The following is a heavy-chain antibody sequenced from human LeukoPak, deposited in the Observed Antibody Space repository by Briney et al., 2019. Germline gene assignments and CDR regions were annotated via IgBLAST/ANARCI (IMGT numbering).Heavy chain of an antibody. Sequence: SETPSLTCTVSGASFRSYYWNWIRQPPGKGLEWIGYIFSRGGTSYNPSLKSRATILIDTSKNQFSLSLTSVTAADTAVYYCATLGYCTGGNCYQDDFWGQGTLVTVSS. D-gene: IGHD2-15*01. J-gene: IGHJ4*02. CDR2: IFSRGGT. CDR3: ATLGYCTGGNCYQDDF. CDR1: GASFRSYY. V-gene: IGHV4-59*01.